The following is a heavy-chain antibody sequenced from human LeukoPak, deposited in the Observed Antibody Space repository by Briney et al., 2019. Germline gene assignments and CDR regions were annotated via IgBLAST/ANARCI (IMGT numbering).Heavy chain of an antibody. J-gene: IGHJ6*03. D-gene: IGHD3-9*01. Sequence: GGSLRLSCAASGFTFSSYAMSWVRQAPGKGLEWVSAISGSGGSTYYADSVKGRFTISRDNSKNTLYLQMNSLRAEDTAVYYCAKGGLYDILTGYYRTGGYYYMDVWGKGTTVTVSS. CDR1: GFTFSSYA. CDR2: ISGSGGST. V-gene: IGHV3-23*01. CDR3: AKGGLYDILTGYYRTGGYYYMDV.